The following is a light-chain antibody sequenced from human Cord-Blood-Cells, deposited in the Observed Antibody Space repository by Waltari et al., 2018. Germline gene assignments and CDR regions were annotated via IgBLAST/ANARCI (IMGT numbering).Light chain of an antibody. CDR1: SSDVGGYNY. Sequence: QSALTQPASVSGSPGQSITISCTGTSSDVGGYNYVSWYQQHPGKAPKRMIYEVSNRPSGVSNRFSGSKSGNTASLTISGLQAEDEADYYCSSYTSSSTLVFGGGTKLTDL. CDR3: SSYTSSSTLV. CDR2: EVS. V-gene: IGLV2-14*01. J-gene: IGLJ2*01.